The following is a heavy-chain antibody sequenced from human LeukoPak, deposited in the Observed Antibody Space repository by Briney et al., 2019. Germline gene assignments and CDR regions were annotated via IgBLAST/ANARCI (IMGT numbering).Heavy chain of an antibody. D-gene: IGHD3-3*01. CDR3: ARRVYDFWRGHSADHDY. CDR2: IYYSGST. CDR1: GGSISSYC. J-gene: IGHJ4*02. V-gene: IGHV4-59*05. Sequence: SETLSLTCTVSGGSISSYCWSWIRQPPGKGLEWIGSIYYSGSTYYNPSLKSRVTISVDTSKNQFSLKLSSVTAADTAVYYCARRVYDFWRGHSADHDYWGQGTLVTVSS.